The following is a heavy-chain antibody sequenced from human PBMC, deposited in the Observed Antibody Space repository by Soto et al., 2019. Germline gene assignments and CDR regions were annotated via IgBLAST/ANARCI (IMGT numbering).Heavy chain of an antibody. Sequence: LTCTVSGGSISSSSYYWGWVRQPPGKGLEWIGSIYYSGSTYYNPSLKSRVTISVDTSKNQFSLKLSSVTAADTAVYYCASCIAARHRREGYSYYGMDVWGQGTTVTVSS. CDR2: IYYSGST. D-gene: IGHD6-6*01. CDR3: ASCIAARHRREGYSYYGMDV. V-gene: IGHV4-39*01. CDR1: GGSISSSSYY. J-gene: IGHJ6*02.